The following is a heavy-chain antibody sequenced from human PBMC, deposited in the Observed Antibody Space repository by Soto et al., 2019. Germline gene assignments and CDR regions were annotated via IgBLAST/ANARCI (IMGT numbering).Heavy chain of an antibody. J-gene: IGHJ4*02. CDR2: ISSSGSTV. D-gene: IGHD3-22*01. CDR3: AREGSYDTMDY. CDR1: GFTFSSSE. V-gene: IGHV3-48*03. Sequence: EVQLVESGGGLVQPGGSLRLSCVASGFTFSSSEMNWVRLAPGKGLEWVSYISSSGSTVYHADSVEGRLTISRDNAKNSLFLQMNSLSAEDTALSYCAREGSYDTMDYWGLGTLVTVSS.